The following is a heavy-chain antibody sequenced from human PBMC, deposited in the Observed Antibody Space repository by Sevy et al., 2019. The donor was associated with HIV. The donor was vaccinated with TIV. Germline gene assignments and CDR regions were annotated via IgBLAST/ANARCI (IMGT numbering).Heavy chain of an antibody. CDR1: GFTFSNYG. CDR3: ARESDSFDAFDV. V-gene: IGHV3-33*01. Sequence: GGSLRLSCAASGFTFSNYGMHWVRQAPGKGLEWVAVIWYDGSNKYYADSVKGRFTISRDNSKNTLYLQMNSLRGEDMAVYYCARESDSFDAFDVWGQGTTVTVSS. J-gene: IGHJ3*01. D-gene: IGHD4-4*01. CDR2: IWYDGSNK.